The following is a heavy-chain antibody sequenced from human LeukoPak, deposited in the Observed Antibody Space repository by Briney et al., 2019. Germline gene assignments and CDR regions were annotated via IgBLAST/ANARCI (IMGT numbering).Heavy chain of an antibody. J-gene: IGHJ4*02. V-gene: IGHV3-11*01. CDR2: ISSSGDTI. CDR3: ARQGSEIDY. CDR1: GFTFSDYY. Sequence: PGGSLRLSCAASGFTFSDYYMSWIRQAPGKGLEWLSCISSSGDTIYYADSVKGRFTVSRDNAENSLYLQMNSLRAEDTAMYYCARQGSEIDYWGQGTLVTVSS.